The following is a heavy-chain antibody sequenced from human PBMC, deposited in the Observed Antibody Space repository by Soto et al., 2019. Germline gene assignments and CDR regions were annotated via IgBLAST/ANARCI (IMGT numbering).Heavy chain of an antibody. D-gene: IGHD1-7*01. Sequence: EVQLLESGGGLVKPGGSLRLSCTASGFTFSSYSMNWVRRAPGKGLEWVSSISSSSSFIYSAGSVKGRFTISRDNAKNSLYLPMNSLRAEDTVVYYCAVGEETRTPYFGNWGQGTLVTVSS. J-gene: IGHJ4*02. V-gene: IGHV3-21*01. CDR3: AVGEETRTPYFGN. CDR1: GFTFSSYS. CDR2: ISSSSSFI.